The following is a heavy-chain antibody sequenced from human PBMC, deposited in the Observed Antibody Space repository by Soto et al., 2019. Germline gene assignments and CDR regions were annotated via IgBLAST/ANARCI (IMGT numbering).Heavy chain of an antibody. CDR3: ARDNGYCSGGSCYSVNYYYYYMDV. J-gene: IGHJ6*03. D-gene: IGHD2-15*01. Sequence: ASVKVSCKASGGTFSSYTISWVRQAPGQGLEWMGRIIPILGIANYAQKFQGRVTITADKSTSTAYMELSSLRSEDTAVYYCARDNGYCSGGSCYSVNYYYYYMDVWGKGTTVTVSS. V-gene: IGHV1-69*04. CDR2: IIPILGIA. CDR1: GGTFSSYT.